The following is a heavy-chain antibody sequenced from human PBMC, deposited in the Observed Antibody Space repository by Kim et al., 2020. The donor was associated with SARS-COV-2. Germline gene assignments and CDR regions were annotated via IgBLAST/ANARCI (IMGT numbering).Heavy chain of an antibody. Sequence: GGSLRLSCAASGFTFSSYSMNWVRQAPGKGLEWVSSISSSSSYIYYADSVKGRFTISRDNAKNSLYLQMNSLRAEDTAVYYCARGLGYCSGGSGQTNWFDPWGQGTLVTVSS. J-gene: IGHJ5*02. CDR3: ARGLGYCSGGSGQTNWFDP. D-gene: IGHD2-15*01. CDR1: GFTFSSYS. CDR2: ISSSSSYI. V-gene: IGHV3-21*01.